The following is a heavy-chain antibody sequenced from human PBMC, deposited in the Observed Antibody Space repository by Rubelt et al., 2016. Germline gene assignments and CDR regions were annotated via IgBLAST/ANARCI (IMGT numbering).Heavy chain of an antibody. CDR2: IDNSGGST. Sequence: VQLVESGGGVVQPGGSLRLSCAASGFTFSTYAMNWVRQAPGKGLEWVSTIDNSGGSTYYADSVKGRFTISRDKSKNTLYLQMNSLRAEDTAIYYCAKDTQWVVFVFDIWCQGTMVTVSS. D-gene: IGHD6-19*01. V-gene: IGHV3-23*04. J-gene: IGHJ3*02. CDR3: AKDTQWVVFVFDI. CDR1: GFTFSTYA.